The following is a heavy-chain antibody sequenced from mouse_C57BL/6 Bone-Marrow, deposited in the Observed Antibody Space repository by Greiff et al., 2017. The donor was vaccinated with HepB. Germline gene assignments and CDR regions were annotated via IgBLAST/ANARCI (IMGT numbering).Heavy chain of an antibody. CDR2: SRNKANDYTT. V-gene: IGHV7-1*01. D-gene: IGHD2-1*01. J-gene: IGHJ1*03. CDR3: ARDIYYGNYWYFDV. Sequence: EVQLVDSGGGLVQSGRSLRLSCATSGFTFSDFYMEWVRQAPGKGLEWIAASRNKANDYTTEYSASVKGRFIVSRDTSQSILYLQMNALRAEDTAIYYCARDIYYGNYWYFDVWGTGTTVTVSS. CDR1: GFTFSDFY.